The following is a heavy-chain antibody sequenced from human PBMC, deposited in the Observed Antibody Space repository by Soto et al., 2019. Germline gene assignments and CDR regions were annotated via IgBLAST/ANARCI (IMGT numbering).Heavy chain of an antibody. CDR3: ARSVDP. V-gene: IGHV4-31*03. CDR1: GGSISSGGYY. J-gene: IGHJ5*02. Sequence: QVQLQESGPGLVKPSQTLSLTCTVSGGSISSGGYYWSWIRQHPGKGLEWVGYIFYSGTTYYNPSLKSRVTISVDPSTNQFSRTLNSVTAADPAVYYCARSVDPWGPGTLVTVSS. CDR2: IFYSGTT.